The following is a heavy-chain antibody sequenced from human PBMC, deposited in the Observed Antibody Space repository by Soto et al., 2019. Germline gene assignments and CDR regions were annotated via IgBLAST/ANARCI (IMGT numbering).Heavy chain of an antibody. V-gene: IGHV1-69*01. CDR1: GGTFSSYA. CDR2: IIPIFGTA. Sequence: QVQLVQSGAEVKKPGSSVKVSCKASGGTFSSYAISWVRQAPGQGLEWMGGIIPIFGTANYAQKFQGRVTITADESTSTVYMELSSLRSEDTAVYYCARETSDCSGGSCYYYYYGMDVWGQGTTVTVSS. J-gene: IGHJ6*02. D-gene: IGHD2-15*01. CDR3: ARETSDCSGGSCYYYYYGMDV.